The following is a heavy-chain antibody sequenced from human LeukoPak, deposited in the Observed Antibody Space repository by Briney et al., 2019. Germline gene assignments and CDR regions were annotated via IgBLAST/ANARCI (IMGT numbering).Heavy chain of an antibody. CDR2: ISSSSSYI. CDR1: GFTFSSYS. V-gene: IGHV3-21*01. D-gene: IGHD1-26*01. Sequence: PGGSLRLSCAASGFTFSSYSMNWVRQAPGKGLEWVSSISSSSSYIYYADSVKGRFTISRDNAKNSLYLQMDSLRAEDTAVYYCARDASGLYFDYWGQGTLVTVSS. J-gene: IGHJ4*02. CDR3: ARDASGLYFDY.